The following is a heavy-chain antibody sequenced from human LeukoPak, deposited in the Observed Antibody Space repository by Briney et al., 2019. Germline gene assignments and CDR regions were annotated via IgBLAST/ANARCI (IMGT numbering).Heavy chain of an antibody. CDR2: MNPNSGNT. D-gene: IGHD2-2*01. CDR1: GYTFTSYD. CDR3: ARVGYCSSTSCLDY. J-gene: IGHJ4*02. V-gene: IGHV1-8*01. Sequence: ASVKVSCKASGYTFTSYDINWVRQATGQGLEWMGWMNPNSGNTGYAQKFQGRVTMTRNTSISTAYMELSSLRSEDTAVYHCARVGYCSSTSCLDYWGQGTLVTVSS.